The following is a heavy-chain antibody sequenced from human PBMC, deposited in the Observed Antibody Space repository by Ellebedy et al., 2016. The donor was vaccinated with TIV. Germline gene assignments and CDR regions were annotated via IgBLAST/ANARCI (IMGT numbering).Heavy chain of an antibody. D-gene: IGHD4-17*01. CDR3: ARDLFDYGDYVAPGY. CDR1: GGTFSSYA. CDR2: IIPIFGTA. J-gene: IGHJ4*02. Sequence: SVKVSXXASGGTFSSYAISWVRQAPGQGLEWMGGIIPIFGTANYAQKFQGRVTITADKSTSTAYMELSSLRSEDTAVYYCARDLFDYGDYVAPGYWGQGTLVTVSS. V-gene: IGHV1-69*06.